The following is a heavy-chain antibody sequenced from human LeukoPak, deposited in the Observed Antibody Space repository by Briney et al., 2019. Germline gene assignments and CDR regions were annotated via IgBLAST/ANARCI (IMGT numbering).Heavy chain of an antibody. CDR2: IYYSGST. J-gene: IGHJ6*02. Sequence: SQTLSLTCTVSGGSISSGGYYWSWIRQHPGKGLEWIGYIYYSGSTYYNPSLKSRVTISVDTSKNQFSLKLSSVTAADTAVYYCARSYNYYDSSGYYLYGMDVWGQGTTVTVSS. CDR1: GGSISSGGYY. V-gene: IGHV4-31*03. CDR3: ARSYNYYDSSGYYLYGMDV. D-gene: IGHD3-22*01.